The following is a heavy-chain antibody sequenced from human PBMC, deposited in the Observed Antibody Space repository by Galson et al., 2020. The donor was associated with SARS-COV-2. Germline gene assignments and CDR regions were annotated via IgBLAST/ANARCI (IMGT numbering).Heavy chain of an antibody. CDR3: ANGPLSPVMVTLGPVYYCDC. J-gene: IGHJ4*02. Sequence: LSLTCAASGFTFRSYAMSWVRQAPGKGLEWVSGISDSGGRTYSADSVKGRFTISRDNSKNTLYLQMKSLRVEDTAVYYCANGPLSPVMVTLGPVYYCDCWGQGTLVTVSS. V-gene: IGHV3-23*01. CDR1: GFTFRSYA. CDR2: ISDSGGRT. D-gene: IGHD3-16*01.